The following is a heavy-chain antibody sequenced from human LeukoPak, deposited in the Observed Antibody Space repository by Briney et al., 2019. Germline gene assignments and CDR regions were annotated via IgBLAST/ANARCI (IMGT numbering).Heavy chain of an antibody. Sequence: GGSLRLSCAASGFTFSSYAMHWVRQAPGKGLEWVAVISYDGSNKYYADSVKGRFTISRDNSKNTLYLQMNSLRAEDTAVYYCAKGQGFTMVRGVDRGWFDPWGQGTLVTVSS. D-gene: IGHD3-10*01. CDR3: AKGQGFTMVRGVDRGWFDP. J-gene: IGHJ5*02. CDR2: ISYDGSNK. V-gene: IGHV3-30-3*01. CDR1: GFTFSSYA.